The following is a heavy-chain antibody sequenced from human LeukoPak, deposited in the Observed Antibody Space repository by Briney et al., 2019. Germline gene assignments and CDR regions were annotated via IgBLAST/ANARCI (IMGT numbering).Heavy chain of an antibody. D-gene: IGHD3-22*01. CDR3: AGVNYYDSSGYYDY. V-gene: IGHV3-11*06. J-gene: IGHJ4*02. CDR2: ISSHSIST. CDR1: GFTFNDSY. Sequence: GGSLRLSCAASGFTFNDSYMSWIRQAPGKGLEWLSYISSHSISTNYADSVKGRFTISRDNAKNSLYLQMNSLRAEDTAVYYCAGVNYYDSSGYYDYWGQGTLVTVSS.